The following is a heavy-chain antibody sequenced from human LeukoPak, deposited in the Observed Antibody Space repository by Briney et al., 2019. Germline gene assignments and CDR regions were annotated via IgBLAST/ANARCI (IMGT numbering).Heavy chain of an antibody. CDR3: ARDLHDYGDLLYFQH. D-gene: IGHD4-17*01. CDR1: GFTFSTYS. V-gene: IGHV3-48*01. CDR2: ISSSSSTM. Sequence: GGSLRLSCAASGFTFSTYSMNWVRQAPGKGLEWVSYISSSSSTMYYADSVKGRFTISRDNAKSSLYLQMNSLRAEDTAVYYCARDLHDYGDLLYFQHWGQGTLVTVSS. J-gene: IGHJ1*01.